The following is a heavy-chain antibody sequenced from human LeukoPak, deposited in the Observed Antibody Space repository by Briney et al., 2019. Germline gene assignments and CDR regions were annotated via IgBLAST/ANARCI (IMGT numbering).Heavy chain of an antibody. CDR3: ARGTPGGYYDSSGENFDY. V-gene: IGHV1-2*02. Sequence: ASVKVSCKASGYTFTGYYMHWVRQAPGQGLEWMGWINPKSGGTNEAQKFHDGVTMTRDTSIRTAYMELSSLRSEDTAVYYCARGTPGGYYDSSGENFDYWGQGTLVTVSS. CDR2: INPKSGGT. CDR1: GYTFTGYY. J-gene: IGHJ4*02. D-gene: IGHD3-22*01.